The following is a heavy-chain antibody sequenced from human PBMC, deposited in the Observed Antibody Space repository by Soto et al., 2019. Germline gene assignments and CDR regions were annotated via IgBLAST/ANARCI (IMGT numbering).Heavy chain of an antibody. CDR3: ARAMVVTQNWFDP. CDR1: GGSISSGDYY. V-gene: IGHV4-30-4*01. J-gene: IGHJ5*02. D-gene: IGHD2-21*02. CDR2: IYYSGST. Sequence: QVQLQESGPGLVKPSQTLSLTCTVSGGSISSGDYYWSWIRQPPGKGLEWIGYIYYSGSTYYNPSLKSRVTISVDTAKNQFSLKLSSVTAADTAVYYCARAMVVTQNWFDPWGQGTLVTVSS.